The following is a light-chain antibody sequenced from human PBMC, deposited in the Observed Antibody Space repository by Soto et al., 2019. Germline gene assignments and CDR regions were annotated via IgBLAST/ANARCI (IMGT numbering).Light chain of an antibody. J-gene: IGLJ2*01. CDR1: SSNIGAGYA. CDR3: QSFDTGLSGAI. Sequence: QSALAQPPSVSGAPGQRVTVSCTGSSSNIGAGYAVHWYQQLPGAAPKLLLYDNIERPSGVPDRFSGSKSGTSASLAITGLQAEDGADYYCQSFDTGLSGAIFGGGTKLTVL. V-gene: IGLV1-40*01. CDR2: DNI.